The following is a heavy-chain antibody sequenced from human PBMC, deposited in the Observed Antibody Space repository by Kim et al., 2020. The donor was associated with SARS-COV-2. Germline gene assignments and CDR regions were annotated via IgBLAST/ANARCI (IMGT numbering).Heavy chain of an antibody. J-gene: IGHJ4*01. V-gene: IGHV4-4*07. CDR3: VRYYDYSGFHQGYFVS. Sequence: SETLSLTCSVSGGSISNNYWSWIRQPAGKGLEWIGRVRPSESTTYSPSLKSRVTLSADTSKNQFFLKLTSVTAADTAVYYCVRYYDYSGFHQGYFVSWG. CDR2: VRPSEST. D-gene: IGHD3-16*01. CDR1: GGSISNNY.